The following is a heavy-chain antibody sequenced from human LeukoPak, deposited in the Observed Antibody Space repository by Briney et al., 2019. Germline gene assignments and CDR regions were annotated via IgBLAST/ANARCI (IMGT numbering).Heavy chain of an antibody. Sequence: SETLSLTCTVSGGSISSYYWSWIRQPAGKGLEWIGRIYTSGSTNYNPSLKSRVTMSVDTSKNQFSLKLSSVTAADTAVYYCARSSYSSSSSRTYNWLDPWGQGTLVTVSS. D-gene: IGHD6-6*01. J-gene: IGHJ5*02. CDR1: GGSISSYY. V-gene: IGHV4-4*07. CDR3: ARSSYSSSSSRTYNWLDP. CDR2: IYTSGST.